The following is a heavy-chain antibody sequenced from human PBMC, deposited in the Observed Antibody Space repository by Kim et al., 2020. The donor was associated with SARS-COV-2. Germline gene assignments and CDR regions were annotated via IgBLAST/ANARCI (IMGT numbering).Heavy chain of an antibody. CDR3: AKEARGLLRHTPFDY. V-gene: IGHV3-30*18. CDR2: ISYDGSNK. CDR1: GFTFSSYG. J-gene: IGHJ4*02. Sequence: GGSLRLSCAASGFTFSSYGMHWVRQAPGKGLEWVAVISYDGSNKYYADSVKGRFTISRDNSKNTLYLQMNSLRAEDTAVYYCAKEARGLLRHTPFDYWGQGTLVTVSS. D-gene: IGHD2-21*01.